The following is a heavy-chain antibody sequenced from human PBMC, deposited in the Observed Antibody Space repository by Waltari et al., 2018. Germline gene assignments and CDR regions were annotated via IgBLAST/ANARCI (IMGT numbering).Heavy chain of an antibody. V-gene: IGHV4-4*02. Sequence: QLQLEQSGPGLVKPSESLSLTCAVSGDSMSSSDLWHWVRQFPGKGLEWIGQVHRSGKTNYNPSLASRVTVSIDTSNNQFSLTMPSPTAADTAMYYCARDRGKGLYLDSWGQGTLVTVSP. CDR3: ARDRGKGLYLDS. D-gene: IGHD2-15*01. J-gene: IGHJ4*02. CDR2: VHRSGKT. CDR1: GDSMSSSDL.